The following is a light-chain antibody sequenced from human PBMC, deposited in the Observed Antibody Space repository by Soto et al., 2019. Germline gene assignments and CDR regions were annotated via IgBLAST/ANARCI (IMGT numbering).Light chain of an antibody. CDR3: QQLNRHPFS. V-gene: IGKV1-9*01. CDR1: QGINSH. Sequence: DIQLTQSPSFLSASVGDRVTITCRASQGINSHLAWYQQMPGKVPNLLIYDASTWQSGVPSRFSGSGSGTEFTLTIISLQPEDFAAYYCQQLNRHPFSFGGGPKVEIK. CDR2: DAS. J-gene: IGKJ4*01.